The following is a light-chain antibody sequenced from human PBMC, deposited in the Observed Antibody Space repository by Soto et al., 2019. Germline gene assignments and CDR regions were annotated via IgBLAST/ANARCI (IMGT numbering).Light chain of an antibody. V-gene: IGLV2-14*01. J-gene: IGLJ1*01. Sequence: QSALTQPASVSGSPGQSITISCTGTSSDVGGYKFVSWYQQHPGKVPKLLIYEVTNRPSGVSNRFSGSKSGNTASLTISGLPAEDEADYYCSSYAGSSPLYVFGTGTKVTVL. CDR1: SSDVGGYKF. CDR2: EVT. CDR3: SSYAGSSPLYV.